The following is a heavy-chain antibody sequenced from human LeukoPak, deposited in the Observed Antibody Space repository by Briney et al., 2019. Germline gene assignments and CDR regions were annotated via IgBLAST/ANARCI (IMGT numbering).Heavy chain of an antibody. CDR2: ISWNSDTI. CDR3: VKGTIMDV. CDR1: GFTFSSYA. J-gene: IGHJ6*03. V-gene: IGHV3-9*01. Sequence: GGSLRLSCAASGFTFSSYAMHWVRQAPGKGLEWVSGISWNSDTIGYADSVKGRFTISRDNAKNSLYLQMSSLRPEDAALYYCVKGTIMDVWGKGTTVAISS.